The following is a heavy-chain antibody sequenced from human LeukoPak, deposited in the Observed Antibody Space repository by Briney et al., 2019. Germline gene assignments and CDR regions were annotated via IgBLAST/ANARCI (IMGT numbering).Heavy chain of an antibody. CDR1: GFTFSSYG. CDR2: KWYDGSNK. D-gene: IGHD5-18*01. Sequence: GGSLRLSCAASGFTFSSYGMHWVRQAPGKGLEWVAVKWYDGSNKYYADSVKGRFTISRDNSKNTLYLQMNSLRAEDTAVYYCARDVSVDTAMVPGDYWGQGTLVTVSS. CDR3: ARDVSVDTAMVPGDY. V-gene: IGHV3-33*01. J-gene: IGHJ4*02.